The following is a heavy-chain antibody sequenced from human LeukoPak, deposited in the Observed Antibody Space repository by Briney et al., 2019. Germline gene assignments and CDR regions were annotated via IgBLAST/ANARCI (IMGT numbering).Heavy chain of an antibody. CDR2: VIPNNGGT. J-gene: IGHJ4*02. CDR1: GYTFTGYY. Sequence: GASVKVSCKTSGYTFTGYYIHWVRQAPGQGLEWMGWVIPNNGGTNYAQNFQGRIAMTRDTSIGTAHMELSRLTSDDTAIYYCAKEAKDYYDADGYYLDYWGQGTLVTVSS. CDR3: AKEAKDYYDADGYYLDY. D-gene: IGHD3-22*01. V-gene: IGHV1-2*02.